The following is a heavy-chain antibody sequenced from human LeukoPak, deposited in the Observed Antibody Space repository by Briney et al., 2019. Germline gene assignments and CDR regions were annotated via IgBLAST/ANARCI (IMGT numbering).Heavy chain of an antibody. CDR3: ARDRGKCSTSCYTPLDY. Sequence: KTGGSLRLSCAASGFTFSSYSMNWVRQAPGKGLEWVSSISSSSSYIYYADSVKGRFTISRDNAKNSLYLQMNSLRAEDTAVYYCARDRGKCSTSCYTPLDYWGQGTLVSVSP. V-gene: IGHV3-21*01. CDR2: ISSSSSYI. J-gene: IGHJ4*02. D-gene: IGHD2-2*02. CDR1: GFTFSSYS.